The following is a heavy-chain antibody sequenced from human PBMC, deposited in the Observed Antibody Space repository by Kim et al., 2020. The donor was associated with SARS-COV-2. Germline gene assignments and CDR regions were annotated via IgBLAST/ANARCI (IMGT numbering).Heavy chain of an antibody. CDR3: ARVSYGQLLVRDFDY. CDR2: IKQDGSEK. Sequence: GGSLRLSCAASGFTFSSYWMSWVRQAPGKGLEWVANIKQDGSEKYYVDSVKGRFTISRDNAKNSLYLQMNSLRAEDTAVYYCARVSYGQLLVRDFDYWGQGTLVTVSS. J-gene: IGHJ4*02. D-gene: IGHD6-19*01. CDR1: GFTFSSYW. V-gene: IGHV3-7*01.